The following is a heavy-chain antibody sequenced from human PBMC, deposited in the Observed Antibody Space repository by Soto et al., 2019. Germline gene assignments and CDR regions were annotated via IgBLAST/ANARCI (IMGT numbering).Heavy chain of an antibody. D-gene: IGHD5-12*01. CDR2: IYHTGTT. CDR3: ARRIGATETFDY. J-gene: IGHJ4*02. V-gene: IGHV4-31*03. Sequence: PSETLSLTCTVSGGSFSSNNFYWSWIRQYPGKGLECIGYIYHTGTTYYSPSLESRVNISLDTSKNQFSLRLNSVTAADTATYYCARRIGATETFDYWGQGTLATVSS. CDR1: GGSFSSNNFY.